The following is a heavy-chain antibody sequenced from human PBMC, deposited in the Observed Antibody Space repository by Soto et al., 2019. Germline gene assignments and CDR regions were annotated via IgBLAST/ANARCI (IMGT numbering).Heavy chain of an antibody. CDR1: GYTLTGLS. V-gene: IGHV1-24*01. Sequence: GASVKVSCKVSGYTLTGLSMHWVRQAPGKGLEWMGGFDPEDGETVYAEKFEGRITMTEDTSTDTAYMELGSLKSEDSAVYYCAADCGSSGPVDCWGQGTLVTVSS. D-gene: IGHD5-12*01. J-gene: IGHJ4*02. CDR3: AADCGSSGPVDC. CDR2: FDPEDGET.